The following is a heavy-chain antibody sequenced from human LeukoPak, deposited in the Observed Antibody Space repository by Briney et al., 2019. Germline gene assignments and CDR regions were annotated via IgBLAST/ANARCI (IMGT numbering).Heavy chain of an antibody. J-gene: IGHJ3*02. CDR1: GGTFSSYA. CDR2: IIPIFGTA. Sequence: ASVKVSCKASGGTFSSYAISWVRQAPGQGLEWMGGIIPIFGTANYAQKFQGRVTITADESTSTAYMELSSLRSEDAAVYYCARDETGAFDTWGQGTMVTVSS. CDR3: ARDETGAFDT. V-gene: IGHV1-69*13.